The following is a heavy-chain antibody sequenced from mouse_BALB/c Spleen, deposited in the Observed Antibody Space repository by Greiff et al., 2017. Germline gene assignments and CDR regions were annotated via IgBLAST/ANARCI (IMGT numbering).Heavy chain of an antibody. J-gene: IGHJ2*01. D-gene: IGHD2-3*01. Sequence: EVKLMESGGGLVKPGGSLKLSCAASGFTFSDYYMYWVRQTPEKRLEWVATISDGGSYTYYPDSVKGRFTISRDNAKNNLYLQMSSLKSEDTAMYYCARGGLLFDDWGQGTTLTVSS. CDR2: ISDGGSYT. CDR1: GFTFSDYY. V-gene: IGHV5-4*02. CDR3: ARGGLLFDD.